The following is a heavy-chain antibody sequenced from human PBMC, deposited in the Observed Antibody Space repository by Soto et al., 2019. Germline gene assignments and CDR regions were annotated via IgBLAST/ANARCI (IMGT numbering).Heavy chain of an antibody. D-gene: IGHD3-22*01. CDR3: AREMNYYDTSGDSYFDY. J-gene: IGHJ4*02. CDR1: GGSISSGTYH. V-gene: IGHV4-31*03. Sequence: QVQLQESGPGLVKPSQTLSLTCTVSGGSISSGTYHWTWIRQHPEKGLEWIGYIYYSGSTYYNPXLKSRVTRSVXXSXNXXSLRLSSVTAADTAVYYCAREMNYYDTSGDSYFDYWGQGTLVTVSS. CDR2: IYYSGST.